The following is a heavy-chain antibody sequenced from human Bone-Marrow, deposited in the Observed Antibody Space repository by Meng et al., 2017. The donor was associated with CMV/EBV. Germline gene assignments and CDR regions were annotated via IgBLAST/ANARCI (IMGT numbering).Heavy chain of an antibody. V-gene: IGHV1-24*01. CDR3: ATSPITMVRGVILNY. CDR1: GYTLTELS. J-gene: IGHJ4*02. D-gene: IGHD3-10*01. Sequence: ASVKVSCKVSGYTLTELSMHWVRQAPGKGLEWMGGFDPEDGETIYAQKFQGRVTMTEDTSTDTAYMELSSLRSEDTAVYYCATSPITMVRGVILNYWGQGKLVTVSS. CDR2: FDPEDGET.